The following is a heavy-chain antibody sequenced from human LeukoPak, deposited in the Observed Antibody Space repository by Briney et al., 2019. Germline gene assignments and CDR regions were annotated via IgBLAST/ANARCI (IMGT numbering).Heavy chain of an antibody. CDR1: GFTVSSNY. J-gene: IGHJ4*02. Sequence: PGGSLRLSCAASGFTVSSNYMSWVRQAPGKGLEWVLVSYTGGNTHYADSVKGRFTLSRDNSKNTVYLQMNSLRVEDTAMYYCASISDLLYYFDSWGQGTLVTVSS. CDR3: ASISDLLYYFDS. V-gene: IGHV3-66*01. CDR2: SYTGGNT.